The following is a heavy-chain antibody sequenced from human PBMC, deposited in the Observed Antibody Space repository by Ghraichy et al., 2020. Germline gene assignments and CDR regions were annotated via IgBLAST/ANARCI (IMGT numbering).Heavy chain of an antibody. CDR3: ARVRLLRYCSSTSCLTDYYGMDV. V-gene: IGHV3-53*04. Sequence: GGSLRLSCAASGFTVSSNYMSWVRQAPGKGLEWVSVIYSGGSTYYADSVKGRFTISRHNSKNTLYLQMNSLRAEDTAVYYCARVRLLRYCSSTSCLTDYYGMDVWGQGTTVTVAS. CDR2: IYSGGST. J-gene: IGHJ6*02. D-gene: IGHD2-2*01. CDR1: GFTVSSNY.